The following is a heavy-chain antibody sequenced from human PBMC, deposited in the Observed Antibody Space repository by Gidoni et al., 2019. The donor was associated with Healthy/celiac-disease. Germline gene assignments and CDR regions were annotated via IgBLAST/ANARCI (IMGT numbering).Heavy chain of an antibody. CDR1: GFPFDEYA. CDR2: ISWNSGSI. J-gene: IGHJ3*02. CDR3: AKDILGYCSSTSCYGYSFDI. V-gene: IGHV3-9*01. Sequence: EVQLVESGGGLVQPGRSLRLSSAASGFPFDEYAMPWVRQAPGKGLELVSVISWNSGSIGYADSVKGRFTISRDNDKNSLYLQMNSLRAEDTALYYCAKDILGYCSSTSCYGYSFDIWGQGTMVTVSS. D-gene: IGHD2-2*01.